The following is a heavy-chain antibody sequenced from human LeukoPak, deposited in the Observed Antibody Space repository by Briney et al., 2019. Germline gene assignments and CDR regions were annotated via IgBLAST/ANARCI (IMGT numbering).Heavy chain of an antibody. CDR1: GDYISTSSYY. V-gene: IGHV4-39*01. CDR2: LYYNGIS. CDR3: ARSDYYDYRQIDF. D-gene: IGHD3-22*01. J-gene: IGHJ4*02. Sequence: AETLSLTCTVSGDYISTSSYYWGWIRQSPGKGLQWLGSLYYNGISHYNPSLKGRLTIYVDTSRNQFSLHVSSVTAADTAVFYCARSDYYDYRQIDFWGQEDPVTVSS.